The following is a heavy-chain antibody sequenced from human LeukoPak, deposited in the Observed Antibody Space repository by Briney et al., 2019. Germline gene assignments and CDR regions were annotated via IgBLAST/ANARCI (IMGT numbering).Heavy chain of an antibody. D-gene: IGHD3-10*01. V-gene: IGHV3-66*01. CDR1: RFTVSSNY. J-gene: IGHJ4*02. CDR3: ARGRFGLPLDY. CDR2: IYSSGST. Sequence: PGGSLRLSCAASRFTVSSNYMSWVRQAPGKGLEWVSFIYSSGSTYYADSVRGRFTISRDNSNNALYLQMNSLRVEDTAVYYCARGRFGLPLDYWGQGTLVTVSS.